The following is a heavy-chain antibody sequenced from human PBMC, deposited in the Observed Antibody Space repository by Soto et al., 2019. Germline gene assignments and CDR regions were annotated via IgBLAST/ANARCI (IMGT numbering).Heavy chain of an antibody. J-gene: IGHJ4*02. V-gene: IGHV1-8*01. CDR1: GYTFTSYD. D-gene: IGHD1-20*01. Sequence: ASVKVSCKASGYTFTSYDINWVRQATGQGLEWMGWMNPNSGNTGYAQKFQGRVTMNRNTSISTAYMELSSLRSEDTAVYYCARGGYNWNDVGYWGQGTLVIVSS. CDR2: MNPNSGNT. CDR3: ARGGYNWNDVGY.